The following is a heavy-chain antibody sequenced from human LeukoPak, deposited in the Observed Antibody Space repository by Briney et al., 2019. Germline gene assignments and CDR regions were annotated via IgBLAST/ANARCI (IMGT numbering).Heavy chain of an antibody. J-gene: IGHJ6*03. CDR3: AKDMNYYYMDV. D-gene: IGHD3-16*01. CDR1: GFTFSNYN. V-gene: IGHV3-21*01. CDR2: ISSSSSYI. Sequence: GGSLRLSCAASGFTFSNYNMNWVRQAPGKGLEWVSAISSSSSYIYYADSVKGRFTISRDNAKNSLYLQMNSLRAEDTAVYYCAKDMNYYYMDVWGKGTTVTVSS.